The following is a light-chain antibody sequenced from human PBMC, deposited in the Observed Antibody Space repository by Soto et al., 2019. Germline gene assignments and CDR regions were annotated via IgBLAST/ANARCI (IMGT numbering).Light chain of an antibody. V-gene: IGKV3-11*01. CDR2: DAS. CDR1: QSISTS. Sequence: DIVLTQSPATLSLSPGERATLSCRASQSISTSLAWYQQKPGQAPRLLIYDASKRATGIPARFSGSGSGTDFTLTISSLEPEDFALYYCQQRTNWPPWYTFGQGTKLEIK. J-gene: IGKJ2*01. CDR3: QQRTNWPPWYT.